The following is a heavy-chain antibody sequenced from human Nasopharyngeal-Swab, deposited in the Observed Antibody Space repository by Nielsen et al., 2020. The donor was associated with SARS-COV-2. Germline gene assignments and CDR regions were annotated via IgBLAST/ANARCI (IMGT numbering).Heavy chain of an antibody. CDR2: ISTGGTT. Sequence: GESLKISCAASGFTFSNAWMSWVSQAPGKGLEWVSLISTGGTTSYADSVKGRFTISRDISKNTLYLQMNSLRAEDTAVYYCARDRGFDGYYYMDVWGKGTTVTVSS. CDR1: GFTFSNAW. CDR3: ARDRGFDGYYYMDV. V-gene: IGHV3-53*01. J-gene: IGHJ6*03. D-gene: IGHD3-10*01.